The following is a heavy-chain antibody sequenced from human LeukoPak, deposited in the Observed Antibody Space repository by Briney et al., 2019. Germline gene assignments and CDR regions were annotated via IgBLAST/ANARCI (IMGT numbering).Heavy chain of an antibody. V-gene: IGHV4-59*08. J-gene: IGHJ4*02. Sequence: PSETLSLTCTVSGGSMSSYYWSWIRQPPGKGLEWIGYIYSSGSTNYNPSLKSRVTISVDSSKNLFSLKLSSVTAADTAVYYCARRFGASGWVDYWGQGTLVTVSS. D-gene: IGHD6-19*01. CDR1: GGSMSSYY. CDR2: IYSSGST. CDR3: ARRFGASGWVDY.